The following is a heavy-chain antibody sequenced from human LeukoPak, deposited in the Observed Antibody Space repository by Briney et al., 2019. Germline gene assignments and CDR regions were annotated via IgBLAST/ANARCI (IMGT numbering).Heavy chain of an antibody. CDR2: ISRSSSTI. Sequence: GGSLRLSCAASGFTFNDYSMNWVRQAPGKGLEWVSYISRSSSTIYYADSVKGRFTISRDNAKNSLFLQMNSLRAEDTAVYYCARRVPSQVITDYFDYWGQGALVTVSS. V-gene: IGHV3-48*04. CDR1: GFTFNDYS. D-gene: IGHD1-1*01. J-gene: IGHJ4*02. CDR3: ARRVPSQVITDYFDY.